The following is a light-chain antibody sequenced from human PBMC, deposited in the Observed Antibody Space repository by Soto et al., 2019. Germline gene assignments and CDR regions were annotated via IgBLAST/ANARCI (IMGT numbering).Light chain of an antibody. J-gene: IGKJ4*01. CDR3: QKYNSAPPT. CDR1: QGISNY. Sequence: DTQMTQSPSSLSASVGDRVTITCRASQGISNYLVWYQQKPGKAPKVLIYAASTLQSGVPTRFSGSGSGTDVTLTISSLQPEDGATDYWQKYNSAPPTFGGGTKVEIK. V-gene: IGKV1-27*01. CDR2: AAS.